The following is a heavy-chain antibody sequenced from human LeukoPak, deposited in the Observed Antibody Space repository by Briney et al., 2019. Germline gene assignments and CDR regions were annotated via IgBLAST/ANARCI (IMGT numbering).Heavy chain of an antibody. J-gene: IGHJ5*02. CDR1: GFTFSRYA. CDR3: AKCESDYVEDWFDP. Sequence: QPGGSLRLSCSASGFTFSRYAMTWVRQAPGKGLEWVSAISGSGGSTYYADSVKGRFTISRDNSKNTLYLQMNSLRAEDTAVFYRAKCESDYVEDWFDPWGQGTLVTVSS. V-gene: IGHV3-23*01. D-gene: IGHD3-16*01. CDR2: ISGSGGST.